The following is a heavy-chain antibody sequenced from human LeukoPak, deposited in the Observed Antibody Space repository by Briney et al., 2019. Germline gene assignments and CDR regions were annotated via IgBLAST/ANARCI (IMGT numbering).Heavy chain of an antibody. CDR2: IKQDGSEK. CDR3: ATTGLLGDIP. Sequence: GGSLRLSCTASGFTLSNYWMSWIRQVPGKGPEWVANIKQDGSEKYYVDSVKGRFTISRDNARKSVYLQMNSLRAEDTAVYYCATTGLLGDIPWGQGTLVTVSS. CDR1: GFTLSNYW. V-gene: IGHV3-7*03. D-gene: IGHD2-21*01. J-gene: IGHJ5*02.